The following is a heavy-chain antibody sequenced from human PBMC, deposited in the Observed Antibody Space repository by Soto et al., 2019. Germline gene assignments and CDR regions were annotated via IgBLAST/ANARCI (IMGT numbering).Heavy chain of an antibody. V-gene: IGHV3-23*01. CDR1: GFTFSDYA. CDR2: ISGSGGTT. Sequence: EVQLLESGGGLVQPGGSLRLSCAASGFTFSDYAMSWVRQAPGNGLEWISAISGSGGTTYYADSVKGRFTISRDNSKSTLHLQMNSLRADDTAVYYCAKDQYSGSPGKPDYWGQGTLVTVSS. D-gene: IGHD1-26*01. J-gene: IGHJ4*02. CDR3: AKDQYSGSPGKPDY.